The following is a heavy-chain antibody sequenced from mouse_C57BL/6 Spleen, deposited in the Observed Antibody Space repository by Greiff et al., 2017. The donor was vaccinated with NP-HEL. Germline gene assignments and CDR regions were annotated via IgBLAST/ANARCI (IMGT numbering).Heavy chain of an antibody. CDR3: ERIGYYRRAMDY. CDR2: INYDGSST. D-gene: IGHD2-14*01. J-gene: IGHJ4*01. V-gene: IGHV5-16*01. CDR1: GFTFSDYY. Sequence: VQLKESEGGLVQPGSSMKLSCTASGFTFSDYYMAWVRQVPEKGLEWVANINYDGSSTYYLDSLKSRFIISRDNAKNILYLQMSSLKSEDTATYYCERIGYYRRAMDYWGQGTSVTVSS.